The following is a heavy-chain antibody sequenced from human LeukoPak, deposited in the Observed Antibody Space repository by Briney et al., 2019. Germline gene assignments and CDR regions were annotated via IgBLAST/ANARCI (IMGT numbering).Heavy chain of an antibody. V-gene: IGHV3-72*01. CDR1: GFTFSDHY. Sequence: GGPLRLSCAASGFTFSDHYMDWVRQAPGEGLEWVGRSRNKANGYTTEYAASVKGRFTISRDDSKNSLYLQMNSLETEDTAVYYCAKRATSWYYFDYWGQGTLVTVSS. CDR2: SRNKANGYTT. CDR3: AKRATSWYYFDY. J-gene: IGHJ4*02.